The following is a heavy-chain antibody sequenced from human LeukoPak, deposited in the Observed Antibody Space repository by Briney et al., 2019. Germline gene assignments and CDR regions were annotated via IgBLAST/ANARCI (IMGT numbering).Heavy chain of an antibody. CDR1: GFTFSSYW. Sequence: TGGSLRLSCAASGFTFSSYWMSWVRQAPGKGLEWVANIKQDGSEKYYVDSVKGRFTISRDNAKNSLYLQMNSLRAEDTAVYYCARTYYDFWSGHDAFDIWGQGTMVTASS. CDR2: IKQDGSEK. CDR3: ARTYYDFWSGHDAFDI. J-gene: IGHJ3*02. V-gene: IGHV3-7*01. D-gene: IGHD3-3*01.